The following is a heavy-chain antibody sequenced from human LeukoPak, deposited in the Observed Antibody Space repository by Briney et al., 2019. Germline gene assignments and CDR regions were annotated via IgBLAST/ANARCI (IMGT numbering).Heavy chain of an antibody. CDR1: GDGFDNYW. CDR2: IHPSSSAT. CDR3: ARRADLAQLGVDWFDP. Sequence: GESLKISCRVSGDGFDNYWIGWVRHMSGEGLQWVAIIHPSSSATHYSPSFQGRVSIAADKAITTAYLQWNSLRTSDTATYFCARRADLAQLGVDWFDPWGQGTLVTVSS. V-gene: IGHV5-51*01. D-gene: IGHD2-8*01. J-gene: IGHJ5*02.